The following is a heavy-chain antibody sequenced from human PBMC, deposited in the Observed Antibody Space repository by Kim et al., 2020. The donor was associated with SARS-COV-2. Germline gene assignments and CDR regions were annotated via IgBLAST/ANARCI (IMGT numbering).Heavy chain of an antibody. CDR3: ARIQRSYDILTGYYRDAFDI. J-gene: IGHJ3*02. CDR2: IYYSGST. Sequence: SETLSLTCTVSGGSISSSSYYWGWIRQPPGKGLEWIGSIYYSGSTYYNPSLKSRVTISVDTSKNQFSLKLSSVTAADTAVYYCARIQRSYDILTGYYRDAFDIWGQGTMVTVSS. CDR1: GGSISSSSYY. D-gene: IGHD3-9*01. V-gene: IGHV4-39*01.